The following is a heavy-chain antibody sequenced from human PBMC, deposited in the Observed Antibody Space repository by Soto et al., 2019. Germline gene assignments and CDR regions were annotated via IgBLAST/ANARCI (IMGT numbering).Heavy chain of an antibody. CDR1: GGSISSYY. Sequence: SETLSLTCTVSGGSISSYYWSWIRQPPGKGLEWIGYIYYSGSTNYNPSLKSRVTISVDTSKNQFSLKLSSVTAADTAVYYCARHKAYCSSTSCYSYYYYGMDCWGQGTTVTVSS. CDR2: IYYSGST. CDR3: ARHKAYCSSTSCYSYYYYGMDC. V-gene: IGHV4-59*08. D-gene: IGHD2-2*01. J-gene: IGHJ6*02.